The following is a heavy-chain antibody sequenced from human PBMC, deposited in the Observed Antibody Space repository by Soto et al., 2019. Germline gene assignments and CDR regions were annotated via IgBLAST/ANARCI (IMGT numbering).Heavy chain of an antibody. CDR1: GFTFSSYG. D-gene: IGHD1-26*01. CDR3: AREGGSYRVDAFDI. J-gene: IGHJ3*02. CDR2: IWYDGSNK. V-gene: IGHV3-33*01. Sequence: QVQLVESGGGVVQPGRSLRLSCAASGFTFSSYGMHWVRQAPGKGLEWVAVIWYDGSNKYYADSVKGRFTISRDNSKNTLYLQRNSLRAEDTAVYYCAREGGSYRVDAFDIWGQGTMVTVSS.